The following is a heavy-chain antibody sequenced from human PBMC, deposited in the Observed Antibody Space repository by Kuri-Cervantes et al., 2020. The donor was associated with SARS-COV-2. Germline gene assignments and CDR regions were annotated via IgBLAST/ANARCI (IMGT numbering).Heavy chain of an antibody. D-gene: IGHD3-3*01. V-gene: IGHV3-30*02. Sequence: LKISCAASGYSFSSFGIHWVGKAPGKGLEGVAFILYDGSHKYYADSVQDRFPISRDNSKNTLYLQMNSLRPEDTAVYYCEKVETARLDYWGQGTLVTVSS. J-gene: IGHJ4*02. CDR3: EKVETARLDY. CDR1: GYSFSSFG. CDR2: ILYDGSHK.